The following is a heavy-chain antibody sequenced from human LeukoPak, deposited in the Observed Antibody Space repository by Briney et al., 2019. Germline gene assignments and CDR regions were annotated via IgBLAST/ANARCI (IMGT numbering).Heavy chain of an antibody. D-gene: IGHD5-24*01. J-gene: IGHJ6*03. CDR1: GGSFSGYY. CDR2: INHSGST. V-gene: IGHV4-34*01. Sequence: SETLSLTCAVYGGSFSGYYWSWIRQPPRKGLEWIGEINHSGSTNYNPSLKSRVTISVDTSKNQFSLKLSSVTAADTAVYYCARVMAHHYYYYYYMDVWGKGTTVTVSS. CDR3: ARVMAHHYYYYYYMDV.